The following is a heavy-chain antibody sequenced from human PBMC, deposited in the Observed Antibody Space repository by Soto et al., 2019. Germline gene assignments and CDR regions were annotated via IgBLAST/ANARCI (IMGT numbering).Heavy chain of an antibody. V-gene: IGHV3-30*18. CDR1: GFTFSSYG. Sequence: GGSLRLSCAASGFTFSSYGMHWVRQAPGKGLEWVAVISYDGSNKYYADSVKGRFTISRDNSKNTLYLQMNSLRAEDTAVYYCAKATRRATITWFDYWGQGTLVTVSS. CDR3: AKATRRATITWFDY. J-gene: IGHJ4*02. CDR2: ISYDGSNK. D-gene: IGHD5-12*01.